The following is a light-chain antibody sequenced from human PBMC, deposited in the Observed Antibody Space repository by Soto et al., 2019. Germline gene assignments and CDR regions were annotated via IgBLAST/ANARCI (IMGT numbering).Light chain of an antibody. J-gene: IGLJ3*02. Sequence: QSVLTQPPSASGTPGQRVTISCSGSSFNIGRNPVNWYQQFPGTAPKLLIYTNDQRPSGVPDRFSGSKSGTSASLAISGLQSEDEADYYCAAWDDSLSGEVFGGGTKLTV. CDR2: TND. CDR1: SFNIGRNP. V-gene: IGLV1-44*01. CDR3: AAWDDSLSGEV.